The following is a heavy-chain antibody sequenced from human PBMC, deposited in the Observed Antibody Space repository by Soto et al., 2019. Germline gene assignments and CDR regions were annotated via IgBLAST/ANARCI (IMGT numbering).Heavy chain of an antibody. CDR1: GYTFTSYG. V-gene: IGHV1-18*01. CDR3: ARVRGDIVVVPAATPYYYYGMDV. D-gene: IGHD2-2*01. Sequence: QVQLVQSGAEVKKPGASVKVSCKASGYTFTSYGISWVRQAPGQGLERMGWISAYNGNTNYAQKLQGRVTMTTDTSTRAADMELRSLRSDDTAVYYCARVRGDIVVVPAATPYYYYGMDVWGQGTTVTVSS. J-gene: IGHJ6*02. CDR2: ISAYNGNT.